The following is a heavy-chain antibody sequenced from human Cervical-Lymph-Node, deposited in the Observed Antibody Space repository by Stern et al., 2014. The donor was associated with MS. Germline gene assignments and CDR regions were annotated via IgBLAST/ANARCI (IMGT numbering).Heavy chain of an antibody. CDR3: ARANYDFWSGYPDFHYYGMDV. CDR1: GFTFSSYA. CDR2: ISYGGSNK. V-gene: IGHV3-30-3*01. Sequence: QVQLVESGGGVVQPGRSLSLSCAASGFTFSSYAMHWVRQAPGKGLAWVAVISYGGSNKYYADSVKGRFTISRDNSKNTLYLQMNSLRAEDTAVYYCARANYDFWSGYPDFHYYGMDVWGQGTTVTVSS. J-gene: IGHJ6*02. D-gene: IGHD3-3*01.